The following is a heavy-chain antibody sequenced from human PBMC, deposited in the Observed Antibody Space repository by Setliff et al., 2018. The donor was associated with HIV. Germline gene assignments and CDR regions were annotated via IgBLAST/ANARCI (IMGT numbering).Heavy chain of an antibody. V-gene: IGHV1-8*02. D-gene: IGHD1-26*01. Sequence: ASVKVSCKASGYTFTSYDINWVRQATGQGLEWVGWMNPNSGNTGYAQKFQGRVTMTRNTSISTAYMELSSLRSEDTAVYYCARGSGSYYVDDYWGQGTLVTVPQ. J-gene: IGHJ4*02. CDR3: ARGSGSYYVDDY. CDR2: MNPNSGNT. CDR1: GYTFTSYD.